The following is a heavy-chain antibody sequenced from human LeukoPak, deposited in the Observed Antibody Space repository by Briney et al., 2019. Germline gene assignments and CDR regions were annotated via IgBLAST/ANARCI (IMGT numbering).Heavy chain of an antibody. CDR1: GFTFSRYA. D-gene: IGHD3-3*01. J-gene: IGHJ3*02. CDR3: ARGSRLGVVGRDAFDI. CDR2: ISISSNYI. Sequence: GGSLRLSCAASGFTFSRYAMNWVRQPPGKGLEWVSSISISSNYIYYPDSMKGRFTISRDNARNSLYLQMNSLRAEDTAVYYCARGSRLGVVGRDAFDIWGQGTMVTVSS. V-gene: IGHV3-21*01.